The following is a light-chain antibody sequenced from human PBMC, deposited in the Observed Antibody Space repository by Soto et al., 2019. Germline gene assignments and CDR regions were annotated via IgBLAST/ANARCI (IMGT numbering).Light chain of an antibody. J-gene: IGLJ2*01. V-gene: IGLV1-47*01. CDR1: SSNIGSNY. CDR2: RNN. CDR3: AAWDDSLSGGDVV. Sequence: QSVLTQPPSASGTPGQRVTISCSGSSSNIGSNYVYWYQQLPATAPKLLIYRNNQRPSGVPDRFSGSKSGTSASLAISGLRSEDEADYYCAAWDDSLSGGDVVFGGGTKLTVL.